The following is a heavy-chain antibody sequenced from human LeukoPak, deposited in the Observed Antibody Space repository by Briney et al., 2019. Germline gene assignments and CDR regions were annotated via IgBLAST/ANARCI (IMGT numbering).Heavy chain of an antibody. CDR3: ANRPGTVLWDY. CDR2: VSGSATST. CDR1: GFTFSNYA. Sequence: GGSLRLSCAASGFTFSNYAMSWVRQAPGKGLEWVSIVSGSATSTYYADSVKGRFTISRDNSKNTLYLQMNSLRAEDTAVYYCANRPGTVLWDYWGQGTLVTVSS. V-gene: IGHV3-23*01. D-gene: IGHD3-10*01. J-gene: IGHJ4*02.